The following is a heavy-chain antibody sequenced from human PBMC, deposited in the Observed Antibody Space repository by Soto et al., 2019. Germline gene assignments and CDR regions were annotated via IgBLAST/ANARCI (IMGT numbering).Heavy chain of an antibody. J-gene: IGHJ3*02. D-gene: IGHD3-22*01. CDR2: ISWNSGSI. Sequence: EVQLVESGGGLVQPGRSLRLSCAASGFTFDDYAMHWVRQAPGKGLEWVSGISWNSGSIGYADSVKGRFTISRDNAKNSLYLQMNSLRAEDTALYYCAKDTEDGVVSINGGAFDIWGQGTMVTVSS. V-gene: IGHV3-9*01. CDR3: AKDTEDGVVSINGGAFDI. CDR1: GFTFDDYA.